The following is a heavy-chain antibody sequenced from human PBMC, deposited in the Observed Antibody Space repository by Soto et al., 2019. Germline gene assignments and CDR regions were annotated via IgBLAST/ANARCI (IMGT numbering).Heavy chain of an antibody. CDR3: ARLPVAVADALGACDI. J-gene: IGHJ3*02. CDR1: GGTFSSYA. CDR2: IIPIFGTA. D-gene: IGHD6-19*01. V-gene: IGHV1-69*13. Sequence: SVNVSCKASGGTFSSYAISWVRQAPGQGLEWMGGIIPIFGTANYAQKFQGRVTITADESTSTAYMELSSLRSEDTAVYYCARLPVAVADALGACDIWGKWKIFSISS.